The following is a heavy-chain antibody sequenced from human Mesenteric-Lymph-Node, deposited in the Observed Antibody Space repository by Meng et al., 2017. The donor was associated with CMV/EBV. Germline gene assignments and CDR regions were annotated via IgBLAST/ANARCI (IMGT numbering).Heavy chain of an antibody. CDR1: GGTFSSYA. J-gene: IGHJ4*02. V-gene: IGHV1-69*05. D-gene: IGHD3-16*01. CDR2: IIPIFGTA. CDR3: ARTLGGSY. Sequence: SVKVSCKASGGTFSSYAISWVRQVPGQGLEWMGGIIPIFGTANYAQKFQGRVTMTRDTSISTAYMELSRLRSDDTAVYYCARTLGGSYWGQGTLVTVSS.